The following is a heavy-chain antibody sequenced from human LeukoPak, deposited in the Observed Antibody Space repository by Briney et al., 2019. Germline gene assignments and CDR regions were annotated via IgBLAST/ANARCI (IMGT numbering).Heavy chain of an antibody. CDR2: VSGVSTYL. Sequence: GGSLRLSCVGSGFTFSVFTMTWVRQAPGKGLEWVSSVSGVSTYLTYADSVRGRFTISRDNAKRQVYLQMNSLRVEDTALYYCVRVATAPFRLLPHFDHWGQGILVTVSS. V-gene: IGHV3-21*01. J-gene: IGHJ4*02. CDR3: VRVATAPFRLLPHFDH. D-gene: IGHD5-18*01. CDR1: GFTFSVFT.